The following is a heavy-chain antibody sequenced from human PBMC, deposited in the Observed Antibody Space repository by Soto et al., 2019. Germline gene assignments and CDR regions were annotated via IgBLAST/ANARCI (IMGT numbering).Heavy chain of an antibody. CDR1: GGTFRDYY. Sequence: VFGGTFRDYYGSRIRKTKRKGLEWIGEINHSGSTNYNPSLKSRVTISVDTSKNQFSLKLSSVTAADTAVYSCARGSTPGIAAAGFRYFYYGMAVWGQGTTVTVSS. J-gene: IGHJ6*02. CDR3: ARGSTPGIAAAGFRYFYYGMAV. V-gene: IGHV4-34*01. CDR2: INHSGST. D-gene: IGHD6-13*01.